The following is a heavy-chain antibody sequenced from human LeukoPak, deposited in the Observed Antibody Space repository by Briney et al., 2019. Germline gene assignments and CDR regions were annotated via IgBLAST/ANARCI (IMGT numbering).Heavy chain of an antibody. D-gene: IGHD2-15*01. CDR1: GGSISTYY. J-gene: IGHJ4*02. V-gene: IGHV4-59*08. CDR3: ARYYCSGGSCYHPGFDY. Sequence: PSETLSLTCTVSGGSISTYYWSWIRRPPGKGLEWIGYIYYSGSTNYNPSLKSRVTISVDTSKNQFSLKLSSVTAADTAVYYCARYYCSGGSCYHPGFDYWGQGTLVTVSS. CDR2: IYYSGST.